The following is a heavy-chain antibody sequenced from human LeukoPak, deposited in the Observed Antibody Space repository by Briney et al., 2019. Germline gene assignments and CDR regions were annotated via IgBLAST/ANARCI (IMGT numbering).Heavy chain of an antibody. J-gene: IGHJ6*03. CDR3: ARLRPHRLESTSNYYNSYMDV. D-gene: IGHD2/OR15-2a*01. CDR2: ISGYNGNT. Sequence: ASVKVSCKASGYTFTNYGINWVRQAPGQGLEWMGWISGYNGNTNYAQKLQGRVTLTTDTSTSTAYMDLRSLRSDDTAVYYCARLRPHRLESTSNYYNSYMDVWSKGTTVTVSS. CDR1: GYTFTNYG. V-gene: IGHV1-18*04.